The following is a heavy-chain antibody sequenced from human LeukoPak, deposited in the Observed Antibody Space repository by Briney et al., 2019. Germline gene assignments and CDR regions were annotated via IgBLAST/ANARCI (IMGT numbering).Heavy chain of an antibody. CDR2: IYTSGST. Sequence: SGTLSLTCTVSGGSISSYYWSWIRQPAGKGLEWIGRIYTSGSTNYNPSLKSRVTMSIDASKNQFSLKLSSVTAADTAVYYCARLTYDFWSGYNTLDYWGQGTLVTVSS. CDR1: GGSISSYY. V-gene: IGHV4-4*07. CDR3: ARLTYDFWSGYNTLDY. J-gene: IGHJ4*02. D-gene: IGHD3-3*01.